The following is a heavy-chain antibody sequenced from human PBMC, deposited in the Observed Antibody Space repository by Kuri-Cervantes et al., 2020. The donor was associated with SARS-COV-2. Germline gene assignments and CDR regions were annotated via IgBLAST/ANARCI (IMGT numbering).Heavy chain of an antibody. J-gene: IGHJ4*02. V-gene: IGHV3-23*01. D-gene: IGHD3-3*01. Sequence: GESLKISCAASGFTFSSYAMSWVRQAPGKGLEWVSAISGSGGSTYYADSVKGRFTISRDNSKNTLYLQMNSLRAEDTAVYYCAKSSVLRFLELLLRGVGFDYWGQGTLVTVSS. CDR1: GFTFSSYA. CDR2: ISGSGGST. CDR3: AKSSVLRFLELLLRGVGFDY.